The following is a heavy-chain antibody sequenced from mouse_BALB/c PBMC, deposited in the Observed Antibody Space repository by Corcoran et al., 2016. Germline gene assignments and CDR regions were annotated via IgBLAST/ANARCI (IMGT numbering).Heavy chain of an antibody. J-gene: IGHJ3*01. CDR2: FYWDDDT. Sequence: QVTLKESGPGILQPSQTLSLPCSFSGFSLSTSGMGVSWIRQPSGKGLEWLAHFYWDDDTRYKPSLKSRLTISKDTSSNQVFLKITSVDPAETATYYCAGTGFAYWGQGTLVTVSA. CDR1: GFSLSTSGMG. V-gene: IGHV8-12*01. CDR3: AGTGFAY.